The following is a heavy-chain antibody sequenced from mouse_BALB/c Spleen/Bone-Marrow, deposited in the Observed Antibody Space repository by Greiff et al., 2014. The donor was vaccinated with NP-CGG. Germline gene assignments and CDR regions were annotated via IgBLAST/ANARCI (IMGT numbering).Heavy chain of an antibody. J-gene: IGHJ3*01. CDR1: GYTFTDYH. D-gene: IGHD2-12*01. CDR2: IDPNNGTT. Sequence: SGPELMKPGASVRIPCKASGYTFTDYHMDWVKQSHGKSLAWIGDIDPNNGTTIYNRNFKGKATLTVDKSSSTAYMELRSLTSEDTAVYYCARPNTTPFDYWGQGTLVTVSS. V-gene: IGHV1-18*01. CDR3: ARPNTTPFDY.